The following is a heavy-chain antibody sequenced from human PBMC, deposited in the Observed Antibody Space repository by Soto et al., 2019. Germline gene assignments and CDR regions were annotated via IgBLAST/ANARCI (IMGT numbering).Heavy chain of an antibody. J-gene: IGHJ6*01. CDR2: IYYSGNT. CDR3: ASSSLXGMDF. Sequence: SETLSLTCSVSGGSISSVYYYWSWIRQPPGKGLEWIGNIYYSGNTYYNPSLKSRLIISIDTSKKQFSLKVGSVTAADTAVYYGASSSLXGMDFWGQGTTXTXS. CDR1: GGSISSVYYY. V-gene: IGHV4-30-4*01.